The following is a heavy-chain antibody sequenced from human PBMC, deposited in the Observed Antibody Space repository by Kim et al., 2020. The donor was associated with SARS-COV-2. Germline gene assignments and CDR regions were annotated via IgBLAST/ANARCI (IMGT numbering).Heavy chain of an antibody. CDR3: ARHLDPTRAGQPAEYFQH. CDR1: GYTFTSYG. D-gene: IGHD2-2*01. V-gene: IGHV1-18*01. J-gene: IGHJ1*01. Sequence: ASVKVSCKASGYTFTSYGISWVRQAPGQGLEWMGWISAYNGSTNYAQKLQGRVTMTTDTSTSTAYMELRSLRSDDTAVYYCARHLDPTRAGQPAEYFQHWGQGTLVTVSS. CDR2: ISAYNGST.